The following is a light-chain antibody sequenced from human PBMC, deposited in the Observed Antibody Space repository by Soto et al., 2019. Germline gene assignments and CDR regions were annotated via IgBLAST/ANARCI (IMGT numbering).Light chain of an antibody. Sequence: QSALTQPASVSGSPGQSITISCTGTSSDVGGYNYVSWYQQHPGKAPKLMIYDVSNRPSGVSNRFSGSKSGNTASLTISGRQAEDEAEYYCSSYTSSSTLAVFGGGTKLTVL. V-gene: IGLV2-14*01. CDR3: SSYTSSSTLAV. J-gene: IGLJ2*01. CDR1: SSDVGGYNY. CDR2: DVS.